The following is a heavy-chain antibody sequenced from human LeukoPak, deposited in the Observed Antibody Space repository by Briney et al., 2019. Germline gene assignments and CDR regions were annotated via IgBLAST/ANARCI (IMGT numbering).Heavy chain of an antibody. D-gene: IGHD2-15*01. CDR2: ISWDSHSI. J-gene: IGHJ4*02. CDR1: GFAFDDYA. CDR3: ARDFRVVVVAAAPFDY. Sequence: PGGSLRLSCAASGFAFDDYAMHWVRQIPGKGLEWVSSISWDSHSIAYADSVRGRFTMSRDNAKNSLYLQMNSLRAEDTAVYYCARDFRVVVVAAAPFDYWGQGTLVTVSS. V-gene: IGHV3-9*01.